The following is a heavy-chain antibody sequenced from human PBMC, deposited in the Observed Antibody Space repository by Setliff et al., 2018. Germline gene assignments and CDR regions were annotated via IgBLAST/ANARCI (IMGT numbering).Heavy chain of an antibody. CDR3: ARFTGTTPYYYGMDV. CDR1: GGSFSGYY. CDR2: IYHSGST. D-gene: IGHD1-7*01. V-gene: IGHV4-34*01. J-gene: IGHJ6*02. Sequence: ASETLSLTCAVYGGSFSGYYWSWIRQPPGKGLEWIGEIYHSGSTNCNPSLKSRVTISVDKSKNQFSLKLSSVTAADTAVYYCARFTGTTPYYYGMDVWGQGTTVTVSS.